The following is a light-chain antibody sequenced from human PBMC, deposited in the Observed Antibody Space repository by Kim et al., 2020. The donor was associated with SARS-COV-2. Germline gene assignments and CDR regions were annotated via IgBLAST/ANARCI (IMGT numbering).Light chain of an antibody. CDR3: AAWEDSLNGVV. Sequence: GQRCTISCSGGTTSDGSDSVNGYQQLPGTAPKLLIYSNNQRPSGVPDRFSGSKSGTSASLAISGLQSEDEADYYCAAWEDSLNGVVFGGGTQLTVL. J-gene: IGLJ2*01. CDR1: TTSDGSDS. V-gene: IGLV1-44*01. CDR2: SNN.